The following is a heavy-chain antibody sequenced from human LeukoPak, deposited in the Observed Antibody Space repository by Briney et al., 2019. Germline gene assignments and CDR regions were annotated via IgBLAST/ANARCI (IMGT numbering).Heavy chain of an antibody. J-gene: IGHJ6*02. CDR3: ARDESGYYGSGGCYGMDV. CDR1: GFTFSSYS. V-gene: IGHV3-21*01. Sequence: GGSLRLSCAASGFTFSSYSMNWVRQAPGKGLEWVSSISSSSSYIYYADSVKGRFTISRDNAKNSLYLQMNSLRAEDTAVYYCARDESGYYGSGGCYGMDVWGQGTTVTVSS. D-gene: IGHD3-10*01. CDR2: ISSSSSYI.